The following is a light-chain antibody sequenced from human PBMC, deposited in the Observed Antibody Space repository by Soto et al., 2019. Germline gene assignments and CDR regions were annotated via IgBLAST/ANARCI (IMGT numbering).Light chain of an antibody. V-gene: IGKV1-39*01. CDR1: QTITTF. Sequence: DIQMTQSPSSLSASVGDRVTITCRASQTITTFLNWYQQKPGKAPKLLIYAASILESGVPSRFSGSGSGTDFTLTISSLQPEDFAMYYCQQSYNTPPWTFGQGTKVEIK. CDR2: AAS. J-gene: IGKJ1*01. CDR3: QQSYNTPPWT.